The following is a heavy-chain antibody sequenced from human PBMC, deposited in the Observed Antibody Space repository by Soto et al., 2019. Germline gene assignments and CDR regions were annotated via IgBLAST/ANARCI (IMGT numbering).Heavy chain of an antibody. CDR2: IYTSGST. CDR1: GGSISSYY. Sequence: SETLSLTCTVSGGSISSYYWSWIRQPAGKGLEWIGRIYTSGSTNYNPSLKSRVTMSVDTSKNQFSLKLSSVTAADTAVYYCASSWYYDSSGYLDYWRQGTLVTVPS. CDR3: ASSWYYDSSGYLDY. D-gene: IGHD3-22*01. V-gene: IGHV4-4*07. J-gene: IGHJ4*02.